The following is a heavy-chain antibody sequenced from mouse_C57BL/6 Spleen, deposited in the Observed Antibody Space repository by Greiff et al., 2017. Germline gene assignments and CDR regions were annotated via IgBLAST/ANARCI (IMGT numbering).Heavy chain of an antibody. Sequence: VKLQESGPGLVQPSQSLSITCTASGFSLTSYGVHWVRQSPGKGLEWLGVIWRGGSTDYNAAFMSRLSTTKDNSKSQVFFKMNSLPADDTAIYYCASNWVYAMDYWGQGTSVTVSS. CDR2: IWRGGST. V-gene: IGHV2-5*01. CDR1: GFSLTSYG. CDR3: ASNWVYAMDY. D-gene: IGHD4-1*01. J-gene: IGHJ4*01.